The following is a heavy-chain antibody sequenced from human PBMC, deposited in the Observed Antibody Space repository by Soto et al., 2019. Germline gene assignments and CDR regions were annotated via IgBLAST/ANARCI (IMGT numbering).Heavy chain of an antibody. D-gene: IGHD1-1*01. J-gene: IGHJ5*02. V-gene: IGHV1-2*02. CDR2: IHPNSGDT. CDR3: ARDLSGKSWKWFDP. CDR1: GYTFTDHY. Sequence: QVQLVQSGAEVKEPGASVKVSCRTSGYTFTDHYINWVRQAPGQGPEYMGWIHPNSGDTKYTQRFQGKVTMTRDTSISTAYMDLRRLTSDDTAVYYCARDLSGKSWKWFDPWGQGTLVTVSS.